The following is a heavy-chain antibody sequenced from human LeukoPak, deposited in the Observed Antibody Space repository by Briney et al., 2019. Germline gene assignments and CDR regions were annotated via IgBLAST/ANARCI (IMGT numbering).Heavy chain of an antibody. V-gene: IGHV3-23*01. CDR3: AKAPVTTCSGAYCYPFDY. Sequence: GGSLRLSFAASGFTLSSYAMSWVRQGPGKGLEWVSAISVSGNTYHADSVKGRFTISRDSSKNTLYLQMNSLRAEDAAVYYCAKAPVTTCSGAYCYPFDYWGQGTLVTVSS. J-gene: IGHJ4*02. CDR2: ISVSGNT. CDR1: GFTLSSYA. D-gene: IGHD2-15*01.